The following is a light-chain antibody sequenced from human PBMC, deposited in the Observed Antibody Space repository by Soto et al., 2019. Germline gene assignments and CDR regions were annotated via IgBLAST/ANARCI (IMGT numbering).Light chain of an antibody. CDR1: QSVSSSY. V-gene: IGKV3-20*01. J-gene: IGKJ5*01. Sequence: EIVLTQSPGTLSLSPGERATLSCRASQSVSSSYLAWYQQKPGQAPRLLIYGASSRATGIPDRSSGSGSGTDFTLTISRLEPEDFAVYYCQQYGSSVTFGQGTRLEMK. CDR3: QQYGSSVT. CDR2: GAS.